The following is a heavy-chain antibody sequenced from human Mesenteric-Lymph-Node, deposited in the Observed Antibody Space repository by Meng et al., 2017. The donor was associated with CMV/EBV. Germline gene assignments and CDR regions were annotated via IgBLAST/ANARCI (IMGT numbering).Heavy chain of an antibody. J-gene: IGHJ6*02. CDR1: GFTVSNTY. D-gene: IGHD2-2*02. CDR3: ARDGGTSTSCDRAPYGLDV. CDR2: IYSGGGT. Sequence: GGSLRLSCAASGFTVSNTYMTWVRQTPGKGLDRVSVIYSGGGTYSTDSVKGRFTISRGNSKNTLYLQMNSLRADDTAVYYCARDGGTSTSCDRAPYGLDVWGQGTTVTVSS. V-gene: IGHV3-53*01.